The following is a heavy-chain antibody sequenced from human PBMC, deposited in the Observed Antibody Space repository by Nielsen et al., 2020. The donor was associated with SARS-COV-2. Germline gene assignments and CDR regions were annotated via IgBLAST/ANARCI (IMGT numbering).Heavy chain of an antibody. Sequence: GGSLRLSCAASGFTFSSYSMNWVRQAPGKGLEWVSSISSSSSYIYYADSVKGRFTISRDNSKNTLYLQMDSLRAEDTAVYYCASSTGVGPTSDYWGQGTLVTVSS. CDR3: ASSTGVGPTSDY. V-gene: IGHV3-21*04. D-gene: IGHD1-26*01. CDR2: ISSSSSYI. J-gene: IGHJ4*02. CDR1: GFTFSSYS.